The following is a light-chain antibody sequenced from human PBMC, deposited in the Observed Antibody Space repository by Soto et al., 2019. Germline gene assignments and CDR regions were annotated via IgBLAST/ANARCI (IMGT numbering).Light chain of an antibody. V-gene: IGKV4-1*01. CDR1: QSVLYSSNNKNY. Sequence: DIVMTQSPDSLPVSLGERATINCKSSQSVLYSSNNKNYLAWYQQKPGQPPKLLIYWASTRESGVPDRFSGSGSGTDFTLTISSLQAADVAVYYCQQYYTTPLTFGGGTKVEIK. J-gene: IGKJ4*01. CDR3: QQYYTTPLT. CDR2: WAS.